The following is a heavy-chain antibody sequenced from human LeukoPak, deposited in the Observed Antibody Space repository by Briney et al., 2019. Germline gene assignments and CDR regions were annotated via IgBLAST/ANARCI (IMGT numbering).Heavy chain of an antibody. CDR3: ARAGELYYGSGSYYDYYYYYYMDV. CDR2: IYYSGST. D-gene: IGHD3-10*01. V-gene: IGHV4-59*01. J-gene: IGHJ6*03. Sequence: SETLSLTCTVSGGSISSYYWSWIRQPPGKGLEWIGYIYYSGSTNYNPSLKSRVTISVDTSKNQFSLKLSSVTAADTAVCYCARAGELYYGSGSYYDYYYYYYMDVWGKGTTVTISS. CDR1: GGSISSYY.